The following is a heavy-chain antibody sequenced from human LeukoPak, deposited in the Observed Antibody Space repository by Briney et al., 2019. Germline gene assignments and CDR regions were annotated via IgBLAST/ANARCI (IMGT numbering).Heavy chain of an antibody. V-gene: IGHV3-21*01. Sequence: GGSLRLSCAASGFTFSSYSMNWVRQAPGKGLEWVSSISSSSSYIYYADSVKGRFTISRDNAKNSLYLQMNSLRAEDTAVYYCARATSSGWDHTFDYWGQGTLVTVSS. CDR3: ARATSSGWDHTFDY. CDR1: GFTFSSYS. J-gene: IGHJ4*02. CDR2: ISSSSSYI. D-gene: IGHD6-19*01.